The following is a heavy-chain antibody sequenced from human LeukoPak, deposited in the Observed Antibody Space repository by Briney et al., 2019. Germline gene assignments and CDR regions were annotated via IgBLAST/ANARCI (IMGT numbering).Heavy chain of an antibody. V-gene: IGHV1-18*01. Sequence: ASVKVSCKASGYTFNSFSINWVRQAPGQGLEWMGWISTYNGNTNHSQKLQGRVTMTTDTSTSTAYMELRSLRSDDTAVYYCAREWKYCGATSCGYYFDYWGQGTLVTVSP. CDR2: ISTYNGNT. CDR3: AREWKYCGATSCGYYFDY. CDR1: GYTFNSFS. J-gene: IGHJ4*02. D-gene: IGHD2-2*01.